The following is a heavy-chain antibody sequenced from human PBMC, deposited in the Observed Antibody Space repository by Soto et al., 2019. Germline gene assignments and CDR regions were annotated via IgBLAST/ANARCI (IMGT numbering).Heavy chain of an antibody. J-gene: IGHJ4*02. V-gene: IGHV4-31*03. D-gene: IGHD2-2*01. Sequence: LSLTCTFPCCSISSGGYYWNSVPPHPGEGLGWFGYIYYSGSTYYNPSLKSRVTISVDTSKNQFSLKLSSVTAADTAVYYCSRGYCSSTSCYAGPTSQFDYWGQGTLVTVSS. CDR3: SRGYCSSTSCYAGPTSQFDY. CDR2: IYYSGST. CDR1: CCSISSGGYY.